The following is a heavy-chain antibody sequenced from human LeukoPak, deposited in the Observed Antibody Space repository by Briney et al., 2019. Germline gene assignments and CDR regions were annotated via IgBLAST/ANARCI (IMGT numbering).Heavy chain of an antibody. CDR1: GFAFRNCG. D-gene: IGHD3-22*01. Sequence: PGRSLRLSCTASGFAFRNCGMHWVRQAPGKGLEWVAVKWYDGTNEYYADSVKGRFTICRDNSKNTLYLQMNTLSAEDTAVYFCARDRISGYSAFDIWGQGTMVTVSS. V-gene: IGHV3-33*01. CDR3: ARDRISGYSAFDI. CDR2: KWYDGTNE. J-gene: IGHJ3*02.